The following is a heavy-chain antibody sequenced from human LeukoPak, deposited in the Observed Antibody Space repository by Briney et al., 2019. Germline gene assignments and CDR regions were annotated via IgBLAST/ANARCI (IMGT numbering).Heavy chain of an antibody. Sequence: GRSLRLSCAASGFTFSRYAMHWVRQAPGKGPEWVADISHDGSKKFYADSVKGRFTISRDTSNNTVYLQMNSLRVEDTAVYHCARRLRLDYWGQGTLVTVSS. CDR1: GFTFSRYA. CDR3: ARRLRLDY. CDR2: ISHDGSKK. D-gene: IGHD4-17*01. J-gene: IGHJ4*02. V-gene: IGHV3-30*04.